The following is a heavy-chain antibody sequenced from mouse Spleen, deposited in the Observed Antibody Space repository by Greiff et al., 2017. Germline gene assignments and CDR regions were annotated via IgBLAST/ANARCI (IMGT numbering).Heavy chain of an antibody. CDR1: GFTFSSYA. V-gene: IGHV5-9*04. D-gene: IGHD2-4*01. CDR2: ISSGGGNT. Sequence: EVKLQESGGGLVKLGGSLKLSCAASGFTFSSYAMSWVRQTPEKRLEWVATISSGGGNTYYPDSVKGRFTISRDNAKNTLYLQMSSLKSEDTAMYYCARQGDYDYDGFAYWGQGTLVTVSA. J-gene: IGHJ3*01. CDR3: ARQGDYDYDGFAY.